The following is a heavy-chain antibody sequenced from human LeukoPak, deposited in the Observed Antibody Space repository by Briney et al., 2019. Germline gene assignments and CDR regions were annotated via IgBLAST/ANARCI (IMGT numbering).Heavy chain of an antibody. J-gene: IGHJ4*02. D-gene: IGHD3-22*01. CDR2: ISYDGSNK. CDR1: GFSFSNYG. CDR3: ARAYYYDGSGLYYFDY. V-gene: IGHV3-30*03. Sequence: GGSLRLSCAASGFSFSNYGMHWVRQAPGKGLEWVAIISYDGSNKYHADSVKGRFTISRDNSKNTLYLQMNSLRAEDTAVYYCARAYYYDGSGLYYFDYWGQGTLVTVSS.